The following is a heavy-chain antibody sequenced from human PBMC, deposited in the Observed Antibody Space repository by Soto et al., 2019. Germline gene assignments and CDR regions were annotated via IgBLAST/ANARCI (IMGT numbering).Heavy chain of an antibody. CDR2: ISHDGTDK. D-gene: IGHD1-7*01. J-gene: IGHJ4*02. Sequence: PGGSLRLSCAASAFTFSSSVMHWVRQAPGKGLEWVAVISHDGTDKYYTDSVKGRFTISRDNSKNTLYLEMNSLKPEDTAVYYCAKGGTLDSWGQGTLVTVSS. V-gene: IGHV3-30*18. CDR1: AFTFSSSV. CDR3: AKGGTLDS.